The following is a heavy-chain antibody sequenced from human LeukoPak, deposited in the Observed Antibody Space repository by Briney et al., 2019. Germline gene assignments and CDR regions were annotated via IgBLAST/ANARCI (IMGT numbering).Heavy chain of an antibody. CDR3: ARSGTLTGYLF. D-gene: IGHD3-9*01. V-gene: IGHV4-59*01. CDR1: GGSISSYY. CDR2: IYYSGNT. Sequence: SETLSLTCTVSGGSISSYYWSWIRQAPGQGLEWIGYIYYSGNTNYNPSLQSRVTISVDTSKNQFSLKLSSVTAADTAVYYCARSGTLTGYLFWGQGTLVTVSS. J-gene: IGHJ4*02.